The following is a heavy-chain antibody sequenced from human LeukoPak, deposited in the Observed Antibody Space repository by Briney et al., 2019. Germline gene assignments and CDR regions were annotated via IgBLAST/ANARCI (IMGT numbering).Heavy chain of an antibody. CDR1: GGSFSGYY. CDR3: ARAQDKGNDLGLAFDI. J-gene: IGHJ3*02. D-gene: IGHD1-26*01. Sequence: SETLSLTCAVYGGSFSGYYWSWIRQPPRKGLEWIGEINHSGSTNYNPSLKSRVTISVDTSKNQFSLKLSSVTAADTGVYYCARAQDKGNDLGLAFDIWGQGTMVTVSS. V-gene: IGHV4-34*01. CDR2: INHSGST.